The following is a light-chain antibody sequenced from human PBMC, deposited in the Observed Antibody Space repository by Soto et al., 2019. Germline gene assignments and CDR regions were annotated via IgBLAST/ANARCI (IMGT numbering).Light chain of an antibody. CDR3: QQYGSSPWT. Sequence: EIVLTQSPGTLSLSRGERATLSCRASQSVSNSYIAWYQRKPGQAPRLLIYGASSRATGIPDRFSGSGSGTDFTLTISRLEPEDFAVYYCQQYGSSPWTFGQGTKVEIK. J-gene: IGKJ1*01. V-gene: IGKV3-20*01. CDR1: QSVSNSY. CDR2: GAS.